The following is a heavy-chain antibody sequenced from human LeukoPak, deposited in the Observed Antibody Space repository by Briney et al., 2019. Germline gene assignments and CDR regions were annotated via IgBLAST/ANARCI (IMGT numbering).Heavy chain of an antibody. CDR2: IYYSGST. J-gene: IGHJ3*02. CDR1: GGSLSSYY. Sequence: SETLSLTCTVSGGSLSSYYWSWIRQPPGKGLEWIGYIYYSGSTNSNPSLKSRVTISVDTSKNQFSLNLSSVTAADTAVYYCARQYYDILTGYFAFDIWGQGTMVTVSS. CDR3: ARQYYDILTGYFAFDI. D-gene: IGHD3-9*01. V-gene: IGHV4-59*08.